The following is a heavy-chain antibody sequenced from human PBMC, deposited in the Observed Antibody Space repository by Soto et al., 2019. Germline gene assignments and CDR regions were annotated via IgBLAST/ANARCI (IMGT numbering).Heavy chain of an antibody. J-gene: IGHJ4*02. CDR3: ARDAPGAAPY. D-gene: IGHD6-13*01. CDR2: INYRGTT. CDR1: GGPIINGDSY. Sequence: QVQLQESGPGLVKPSQTLSLTCTVSGGPIINGDSYLNWIRQHPEKGLEWMGYINYRGTTNYNPALKSRILISMDTSKNQFSPRPTPVTAADTAVYYCARDAPGAAPYWGQGTLVTVSS. V-gene: IGHV4-31*03.